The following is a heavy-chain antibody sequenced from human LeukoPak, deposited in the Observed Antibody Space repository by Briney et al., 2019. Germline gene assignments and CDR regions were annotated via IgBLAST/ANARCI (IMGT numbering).Heavy chain of an antibody. V-gene: IGHV3-74*01. Sequence: PGGSLRLSCAVSGFTFSRYWMHWVRQAPGKGLVWVSRLNSDGSSTSYADSVKGRFAISRDNAKNTLYLQMNSLRAEDTAMYYCARDLPALDYWGQGTLVTVSS. J-gene: IGHJ4*02. CDR1: GFTFSRYW. CDR2: LNSDGSST. CDR3: ARDLPALDY.